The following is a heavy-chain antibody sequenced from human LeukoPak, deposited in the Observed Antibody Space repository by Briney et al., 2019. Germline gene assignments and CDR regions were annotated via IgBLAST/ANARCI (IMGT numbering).Heavy chain of an antibody. V-gene: IGHV3-49*04. J-gene: IGHJ4*02. D-gene: IGHD3-10*01. Sequence: GGSLRLSCTASGFTFGDYAMSWVRQAPGKGLEWVGFIRSKAYGRTTEYAASVKGRFTISRDDSKSIAYLQMNSLKTEDTAVYYCTGVWFGELECYWGQETLVTVSS. CDR2: IRSKAYGRTT. CDR3: TGVWFGELECY. CDR1: GFTFGDYA.